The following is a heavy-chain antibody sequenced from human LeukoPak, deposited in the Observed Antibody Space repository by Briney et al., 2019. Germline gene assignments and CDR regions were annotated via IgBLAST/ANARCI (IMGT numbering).Heavy chain of an antibody. D-gene: IGHD4-23*01. CDR3: TTYGSNIAEYFEH. V-gene: IGHV1-69*16. Sequence: GASVKVSCKASGGIYRRYSITWVRQAPGQGLEWMGGIVPPLGTANYAQKFQGRVTITTDESTNTAYMELTSPTSEDAAVYYCTTYGSNIAEYFEHWGQGTLVSVSS. CDR1: GGIYRRYS. J-gene: IGHJ1*01. CDR2: IVPPLGTA.